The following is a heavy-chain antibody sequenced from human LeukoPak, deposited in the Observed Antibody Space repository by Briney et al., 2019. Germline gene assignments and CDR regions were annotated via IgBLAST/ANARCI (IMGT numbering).Heavy chain of an antibody. Sequence: GRSLRLSCAASGFTFSSYEMNWVRQAPGKGLEWVSYISSSGSTIYYADSVKGRFTISRDNAKNSLYLQMNSLRAEDTAVYYCARVPPGDTMVRGAHFDPWGQGTLVTVSS. J-gene: IGHJ5*02. CDR2: ISSSGSTI. V-gene: IGHV3-48*03. CDR1: GFTFSSYE. CDR3: ARVPPGDTMVRGAHFDP. D-gene: IGHD3-10*01.